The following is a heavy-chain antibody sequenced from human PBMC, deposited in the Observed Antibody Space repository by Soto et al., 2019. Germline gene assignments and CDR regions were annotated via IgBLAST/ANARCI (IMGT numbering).Heavy chain of an antibody. V-gene: IGHV5-51*01. Sequence: GESLKISCKGSGYSFTSYWIGWVRQMPGKGLEWMGIIYPGDSDTRYSPSFQGQVTISADKSISTAYLQWSSLKASDTAMYYCARGTYSSSWYAGGEFDYWGQGTLVTVSS. CDR1: GYSFTSYW. D-gene: IGHD6-13*01. CDR3: ARGTYSSSWYAGGEFDY. CDR2: IYPGDSDT. J-gene: IGHJ4*02.